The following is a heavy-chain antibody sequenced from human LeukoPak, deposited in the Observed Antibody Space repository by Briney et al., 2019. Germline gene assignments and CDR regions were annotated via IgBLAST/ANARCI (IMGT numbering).Heavy chain of an antibody. V-gene: IGHV3-53*01. D-gene: IGHD3-22*01. Sequence: GGSLRLSCAASGFTVSRIYMSWVRQAPGKGLEWVSVIYSGGNTYYADSVKGRFTISRDNSKNMLYLQMNSLRAEDTAVYYCAKYYNDSSGYFYYFDYWGQGTLVTVSS. J-gene: IGHJ4*02. CDR2: IYSGGNT. CDR1: GFTVSRIY. CDR3: AKYYNDSSGYFYYFDY.